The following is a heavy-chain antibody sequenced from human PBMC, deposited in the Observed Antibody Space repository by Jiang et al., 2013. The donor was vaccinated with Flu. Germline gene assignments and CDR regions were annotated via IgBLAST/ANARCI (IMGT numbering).Heavy chain of an antibody. CDR2: IYPGDSDT. V-gene: IGHV5-51*01. CDR1: GYSFTSYW. J-gene: IGHJ6*02. CDR3: ARHTPGYSSGPTGDYWGQGVETAMVKYMDV. Sequence: GAEVKKPGESLKISCKGSGYSFTSYWIGWVRQMPGKGLEWMGIIYPGDSDTRYSPSFQGQVTISADKSISTAYLQWSSLKASDTAMYYCARHTPGYSSGPTGDYWGQGVETAMVKYMDVWGQGTTVTVSS. D-gene: IGHD6-19*01.